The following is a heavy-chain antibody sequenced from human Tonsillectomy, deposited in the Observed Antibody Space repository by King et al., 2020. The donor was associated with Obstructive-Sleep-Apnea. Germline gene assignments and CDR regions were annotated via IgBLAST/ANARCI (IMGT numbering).Heavy chain of an antibody. CDR1: GYIFTDYY. J-gene: IGHJ4*02. CDR2: INPNSGDT. D-gene: IGHD2-8*01. CDR3: ARDFGVRYYFDY. V-gene: IGHV1-2*04. Sequence: QLVQSGAEVRKPGASMNVSCKASGYIFTDYYIHWVRQAPGQGLEWMGWINPNSGDTNYARKFQGWVTMTRDTSIDTAFMELNRLTSDGTALYYCARDFGVRYYFDYWGQGTLVTVSS.